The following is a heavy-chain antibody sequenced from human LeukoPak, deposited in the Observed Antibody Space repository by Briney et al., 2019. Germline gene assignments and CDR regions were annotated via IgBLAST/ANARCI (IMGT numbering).Heavy chain of an antibody. Sequence: GGSLRLSCTASAFTVSRNYMLWVRQAPGKGLEWVPLIFSNPHTHYPHSVQGPFTISRDTSKNTVSLQMNSLRVEDTAMYYCTRDQMNYWGQGTLVTVSS. CDR2: IFSNPHT. CDR3: TRDQMNY. CDR1: AFTVSRNY. J-gene: IGHJ4*02. V-gene: IGHV3-53*01. D-gene: IGHD5-24*01.